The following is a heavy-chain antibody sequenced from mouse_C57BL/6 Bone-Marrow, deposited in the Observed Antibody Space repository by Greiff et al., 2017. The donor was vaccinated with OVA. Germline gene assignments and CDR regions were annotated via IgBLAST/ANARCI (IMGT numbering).Heavy chain of an antibody. V-gene: IGHV5-15*01. J-gene: IGHJ4*01. Sequence: EVQRVESGGGLVQPGGSLQLSCAASGFPFSDYGMAWVRQAQRKGPEWVAFISNLAYSIYYADTVTGRFTISRENAKNTLYLEMSSLRSEDTAMYYCARHPAMDYWGQGTSVTVSS. CDR1: GFPFSDYG. CDR2: ISNLAYSI. CDR3: ARHPAMDY.